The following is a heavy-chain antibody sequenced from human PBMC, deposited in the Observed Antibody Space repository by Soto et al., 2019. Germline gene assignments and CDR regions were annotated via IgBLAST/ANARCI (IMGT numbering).Heavy chain of an antibody. J-gene: IGHJ5*02. CDR2: IYYSGST. CDR1: GGSISSGGYY. V-gene: IGHV4-31*03. CDR3: AREVAIFGVVASYCFDP. Sequence: QVQLQESGPGLVKPSQTLSLTCTVSGGSISSGGYYWSWIRQHPGKGLGWIGYIYYSGSTYYNPCLKSRVTISVDTSKNQCSLKLSSVTAADTAVYYCAREVAIFGVVASYCFDPLGQGTLVTVSS. D-gene: IGHD3-3*01.